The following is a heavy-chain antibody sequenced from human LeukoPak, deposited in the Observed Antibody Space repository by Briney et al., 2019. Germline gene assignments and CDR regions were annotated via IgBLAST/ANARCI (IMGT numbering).Heavy chain of an antibody. V-gene: IGHV3-74*01. CDR1: GFTFSRNW. J-gene: IGHJ4*02. CDR2: INSDGSIT. Sequence: QSGGSLRLSCAASGFTFSRNWMHWVRQAPGKGLVWVSRINSDGSITNYADSVKGRFTISTDNAKNTLYLQMSSLRAEDTAVYYCAKIDAYWGQGTLVTVSS. CDR3: AKIDAY.